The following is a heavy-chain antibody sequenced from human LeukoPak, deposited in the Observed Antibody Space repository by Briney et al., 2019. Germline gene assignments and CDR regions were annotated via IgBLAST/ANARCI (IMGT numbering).Heavy chain of an antibody. J-gene: IGHJ4*02. CDR1: GYSFTSYW. Sequence: GESLKISCKGSGYSFTSYWIGWVRQMPGKGLEWMGIIYPGDSDTRYSPSFQGQVTISADKSISTAYLQWSSLKASDTAMYYCALVRYYYDSSGYIPPHYWGQRTLVTVSS. CDR3: ALVRYYYDSSGYIPPHY. CDR2: IYPGDSDT. D-gene: IGHD3-22*01. V-gene: IGHV5-51*01.